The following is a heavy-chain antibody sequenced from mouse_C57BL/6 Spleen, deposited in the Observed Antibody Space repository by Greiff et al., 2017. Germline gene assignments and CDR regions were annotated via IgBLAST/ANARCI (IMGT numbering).Heavy chain of an antibody. Sequence: QVQLKQSGAELARPGASVKLSCKASGYTFTSYGISWVKQRTGQGLEWIGEIYPRSGNTYYNEKFKGKATLTADKSSSTAYMELRSLTSEDSAVYFCARYDYDRDWYFDVWGTGTTVTVSS. D-gene: IGHD2-4*01. CDR1: GYTFTSYG. CDR2: IYPRSGNT. V-gene: IGHV1-81*01. J-gene: IGHJ1*03. CDR3: ARYDYDRDWYFDV.